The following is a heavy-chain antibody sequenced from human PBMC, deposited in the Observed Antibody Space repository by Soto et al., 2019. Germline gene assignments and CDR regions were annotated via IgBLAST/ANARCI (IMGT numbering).Heavy chain of an antibody. V-gene: IGHV4-39*01. CDR1: GGSISNSDYY. CDR2: IYYSGST. Sequence: SETLSLTCIVSGGSISNSDYYWGWIRQPPGKGLEWIGSIYYSGSTYYNPSLKSRVTISVATSKNQFSLKLSSVTAADTAVYYCASFIPVVASGTDSYYYFDYWGQGTLVTVSS. D-gene: IGHD3-10*01. J-gene: IGHJ4*02. CDR3: ASFIPVVASGTDSYYYFDY.